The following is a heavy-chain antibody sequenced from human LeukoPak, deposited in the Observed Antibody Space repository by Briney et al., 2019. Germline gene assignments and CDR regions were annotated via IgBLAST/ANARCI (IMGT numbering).Heavy chain of an antibody. D-gene: IGHD5-18*01. Sequence: SVKVSCKASGGTFSSYAISWVRQAPGQGLEWMGGIIPIFGTANYAQKFQGRVTITTDESTSTAYMELSSLRSEDTAVYYCARVSSPTAMVFDYWGQETLVTVSS. J-gene: IGHJ4*02. CDR2: IIPIFGTA. CDR1: GGTFSSYA. CDR3: ARVSSPTAMVFDY. V-gene: IGHV1-69*05.